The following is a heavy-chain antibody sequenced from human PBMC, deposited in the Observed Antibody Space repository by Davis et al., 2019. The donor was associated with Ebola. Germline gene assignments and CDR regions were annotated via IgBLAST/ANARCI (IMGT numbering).Heavy chain of an antibody. D-gene: IGHD3-22*01. CDR1: GFTFSNAW. CDR2: IKSKTDGGTT. Sequence: GGSLRLSCAASGFTFSNAWMSWVRQAPGKGLEWVGRIKSKTDGGTTDYAAPVKGRFTISRDDSKNTLYLQMNSLRVDDTAVYFCARDGPNYDVDYWGQGTLVTVSA. CDR3: ARDGPNYDVDY. J-gene: IGHJ4*02. V-gene: IGHV3-15*05.